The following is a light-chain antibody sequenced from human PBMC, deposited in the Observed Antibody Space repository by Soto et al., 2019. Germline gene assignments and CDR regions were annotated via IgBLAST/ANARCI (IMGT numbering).Light chain of an antibody. CDR3: QQYGSSGT. CDR2: GAS. CDR1: QSVSNNY. V-gene: IGKV3-20*01. Sequence: EIVLTQSPGTLSLSPVERATLSCRASQSVSNNYLAWYQQKPGQAPRLLIYGASNRATGIPDRFSGSGSGTDFTLTISRLEPEEFAVYYCQQYGSSGTFGQGTKVDIK. J-gene: IGKJ1*01.